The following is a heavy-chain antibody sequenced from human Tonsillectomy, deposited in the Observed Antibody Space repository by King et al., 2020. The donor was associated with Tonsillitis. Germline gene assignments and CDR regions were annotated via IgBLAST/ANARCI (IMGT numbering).Heavy chain of an antibody. Sequence: QLQESGPGLVEPSETLSLTCTVSGASISSSNYFWGWIRQPPGKGLEWIGSIYYRGPTYYSPPLKSRLTISVDTSNNQFSLNLNSVTATDTAVYYCARYGGTFCIYAFDIWGHGTLVTVSS. J-gene: IGHJ3*02. V-gene: IGHV4-39*01. D-gene: IGHD4-23*01. CDR1: GASISSSNYF. CDR3: ARYGGTFCIYAFDI. CDR2: IYYRGPT.